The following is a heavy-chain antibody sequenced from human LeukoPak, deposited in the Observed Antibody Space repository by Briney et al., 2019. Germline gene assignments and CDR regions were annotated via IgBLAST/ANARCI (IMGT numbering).Heavy chain of an antibody. Sequence: SETLSLTCTVSGGSISSYYWSWIRQPPGKGLEWIGYIYYSGTTNYNPSLKSRVTISVDTSKNQFSLKLSSVTAADTAVYYCAKGVYIAAAQYGYWGQGTLVTVPS. CDR3: AKGVYIAAAQYGY. CDR1: GGSISSYY. J-gene: IGHJ4*02. CDR2: IYYSGTT. V-gene: IGHV4-59*01. D-gene: IGHD6-13*01.